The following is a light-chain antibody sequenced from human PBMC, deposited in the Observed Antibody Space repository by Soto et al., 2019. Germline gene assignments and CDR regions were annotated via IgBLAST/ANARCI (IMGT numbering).Light chain of an antibody. CDR3: QQYGGSPPYT. V-gene: IGKV3-20*01. Sequence: EIVLTQSPGTLSLSPGERATLSCRASHSVSSSYLAWYQQKPGQGPRLLIYGASSRATGIPDRFSGCGSGTDFTLTISRLEPEDFAVYYCQQYGGSPPYTFGQGTKLEIK. CDR2: GAS. J-gene: IGKJ2*01. CDR1: HSVSSSY.